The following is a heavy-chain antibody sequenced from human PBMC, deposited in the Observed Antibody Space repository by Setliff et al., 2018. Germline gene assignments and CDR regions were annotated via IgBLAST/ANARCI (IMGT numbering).Heavy chain of an antibody. CDR3: ARRGADYDILTGDDY. V-gene: IGHV4-30-4*01. D-gene: IGHD3-9*01. CDR2: IYYSGST. CDR1: GDSISIDDYY. J-gene: IGHJ4*02. Sequence: PSETLSLTCTVSGDSISIDDYYWSWIRQPPGKGLEWIGYIYYSGSTDYNPSLKSRVTISVDTSKNQFSLKMSSVTAADTAVYYCARRGADYDILTGDDYWGQGTLVTVSS.